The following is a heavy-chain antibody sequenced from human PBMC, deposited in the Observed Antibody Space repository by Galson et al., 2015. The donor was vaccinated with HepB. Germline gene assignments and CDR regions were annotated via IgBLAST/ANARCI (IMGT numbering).Heavy chain of an antibody. CDR3: ARGYYGDYAIDY. CDR1: GFTVSTNY. J-gene: IGHJ4*02. CDR2: IYSGGST. Sequence: SLRLSCAASGFTVSTNYMTWVRQAPGKRLEWVSVIYSGGSTYYADSVKGRFTISRDNSKNTVYLQMNSLRAEDTAVYYCARGYYGDYAIDYWGQGTLVTVSS. V-gene: IGHV3-53*01. D-gene: IGHD4-17*01.